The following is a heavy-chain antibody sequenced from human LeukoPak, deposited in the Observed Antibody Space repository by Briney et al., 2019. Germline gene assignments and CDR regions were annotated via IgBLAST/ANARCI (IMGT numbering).Heavy chain of an antibody. D-gene: IGHD2-8*01. CDR1: GGSISNYY. V-gene: IGHV4-59*01. CDR3: ARLEDVVLMMFES. Sequence: SETLSLTCTVSGGSISNYYWSWLRQPPGKGLEWIGYIYFSGTTNINPSLKSRVTISVDMSKNQFSLKLSSVTAADTAVYYCARLEDVVLMMFESWGQGTLVTVSS. J-gene: IGHJ4*02. CDR2: IYFSGTT.